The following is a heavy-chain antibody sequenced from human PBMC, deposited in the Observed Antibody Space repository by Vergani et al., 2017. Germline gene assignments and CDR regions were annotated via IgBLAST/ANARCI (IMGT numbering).Heavy chain of an antibody. J-gene: IGHJ4*02. CDR2: INAGNGNT. D-gene: IGHD1-7*01. V-gene: IGHV1-3*01. Sequence: QVPLVQSGAEVKKPGASVTVSCKASGYTFTSYAMHWVRQAPGQRLEWMGWINAGNGNTKYSQKFQGRVTITRDTSASTAYMELSSLRSEDTAVYYCARGGPNWNYVYFDYWGQGTLVTVSS. CDR1: GYTFTSYA. CDR3: ARGGPNWNYVYFDY.